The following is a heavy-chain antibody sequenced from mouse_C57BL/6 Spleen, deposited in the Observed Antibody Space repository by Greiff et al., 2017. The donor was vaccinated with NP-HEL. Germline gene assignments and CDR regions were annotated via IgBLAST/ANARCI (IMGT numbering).Heavy chain of an antibody. J-gene: IGHJ4*01. CDR1: GYTFTSYW. CDR2: IYPGSGST. D-gene: IGHD1-1*01. CDR3: ARWGITTVVAVYYAMDY. Sequence: QVQLQQPGAELVKPGASVKMSCKASGYTFTSYWITWVKQRPGQGLEWIGDIYPGSGSTNYNEKFKSKATLTVDTSSSTAYMQLSSLTSEDSAVYYCARWGITTVVAVYYAMDYWGQGTSVTVSS. V-gene: IGHV1-55*01.